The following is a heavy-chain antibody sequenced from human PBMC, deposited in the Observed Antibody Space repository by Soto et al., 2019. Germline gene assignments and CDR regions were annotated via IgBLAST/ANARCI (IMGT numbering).Heavy chain of an antibody. Sequence: SETLSLTCTVSGGSISSYYWSWIRQPPGKGLEWIGYIYYSGSTNYNPSLKSRVTISVDTSKNQFSLKLSSVTAADTGVYYCARDLGWEGSSSPMDVWGQGTTVTVSS. CDR1: GGSISSYY. J-gene: IGHJ6*02. V-gene: IGHV4-59*01. CDR2: IYYSGST. CDR3: ARDLGWEGSSSPMDV. D-gene: IGHD6-6*01.